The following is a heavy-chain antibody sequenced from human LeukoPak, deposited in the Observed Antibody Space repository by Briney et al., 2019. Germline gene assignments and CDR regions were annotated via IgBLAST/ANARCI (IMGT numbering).Heavy chain of an antibody. Sequence: SETLSLTCTVSGDSISGSPYYWAWIRQTPGKGFEWIGSIYHKGNTYYNPSLKSRVVISVDTSKNQFSLKLASLTAADTAVYYCARVMIGVTTAFDYWGQGTLVTVSS. D-gene: IGHD4-17*01. CDR2: IYHKGNT. J-gene: IGHJ4*02. CDR3: ARVMIGVTTAFDY. V-gene: IGHV4-39*07. CDR1: GDSISGSPYY.